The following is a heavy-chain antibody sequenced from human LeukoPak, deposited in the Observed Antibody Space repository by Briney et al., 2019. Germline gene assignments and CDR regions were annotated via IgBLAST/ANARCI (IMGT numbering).Heavy chain of an antibody. J-gene: IGHJ4*02. CDR3: AKAPLYYDYVWGSYPLKN. V-gene: IGHV3-23*01. CDR1: GFTFSSYA. CDR2: ISGSGGST. Sequence: GGSLRLSCAASGFTFSSYAMSWVRQAPGKGLEWVSAISGSGGSTYYADSVKGRFTISRDNSKNTLYLQMNSLRAEDTAVYYCAKAPLYYDYVWGSYPLKNWGQGTLVTVSS. D-gene: IGHD3-16*02.